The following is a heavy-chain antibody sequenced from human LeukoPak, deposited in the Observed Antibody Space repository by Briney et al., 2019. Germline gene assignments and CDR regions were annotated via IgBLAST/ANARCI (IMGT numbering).Heavy chain of an antibody. D-gene: IGHD2-2*01. V-gene: IGHV3-66*01. CDR1: EFNVTRDY. Sequence: GGSLRLSCTASEFNVTRDYITWVRQAPGKGLEWLSVNSGGSTYYADSVKGRFIISRDNSKNTLYLQMNSLRVEDTAVYYCATERPVYWGQGTLVTVSS. CDR2: NSGGST. J-gene: IGHJ4*02. CDR3: ATERPVY.